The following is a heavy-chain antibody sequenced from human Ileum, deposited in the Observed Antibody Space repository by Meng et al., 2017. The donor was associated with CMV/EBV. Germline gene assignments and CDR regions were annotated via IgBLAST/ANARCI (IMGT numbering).Heavy chain of an antibody. V-gene: IGHV3-30*04. CDR3: AREQSGYSYGFEAGFDY. CDR2: ISYDGSNK. CDR1: GFTFSSYA. D-gene: IGHD5-18*01. Sequence: GESLKISCAASGFTFSSYAMHWVRQAPGKGLEWVAVISYDGSNKYYADSVKGRFTISRDNSKNTLYLQMNSLRAEDTAVYCCAREQSGYSYGFEAGFDYWGQGTLVTVSS. J-gene: IGHJ4*02.